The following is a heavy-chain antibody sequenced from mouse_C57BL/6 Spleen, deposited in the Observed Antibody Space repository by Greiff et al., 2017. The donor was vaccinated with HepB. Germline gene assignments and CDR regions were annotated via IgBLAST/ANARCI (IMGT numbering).Heavy chain of an antibody. CDR2: ISNGGGST. D-gene: IGHD2-4*01. V-gene: IGHV5-12*01. Sequence: DVMLVESGGGLVQPGGSLKLSCAASGFTFSDYYMYWVRQTPEKRLEWVAYISNGGGSTYYTDTVKGRFTISRDNAKTTLYLQMSRLKSEDTAMYYGARHCDYDVHLDDWGHGTTLTVS. J-gene: IGHJ2*01. CDR3: ARHCDYDVHLDD. CDR1: GFTFSDYY.